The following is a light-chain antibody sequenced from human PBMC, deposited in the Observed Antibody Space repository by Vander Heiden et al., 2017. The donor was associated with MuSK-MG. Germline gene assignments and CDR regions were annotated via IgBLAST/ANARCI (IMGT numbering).Light chain of an antibody. V-gene: IGKV3-11*01. Sequence: EIVLTQSPATLSLSPGETATLSCRASQSVQTVSEYLAWYHQKPGRAPRLLISGATNRATDIPDRFSGSGSGTDFTLTIGRLEPEDSGIYYCQLRVHWLSTFGQGTKMEIK. CDR3: QLRVHWLST. J-gene: IGKJ2*02. CDR1: QSVQTVSEY. CDR2: GAT.